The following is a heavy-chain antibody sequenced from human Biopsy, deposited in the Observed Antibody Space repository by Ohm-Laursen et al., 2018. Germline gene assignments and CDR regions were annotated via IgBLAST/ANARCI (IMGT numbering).Heavy chain of an antibody. V-gene: IGHV1-24*01. CDR3: AADINVWNVNY. CDR2: FAPENGKT. Sequence: SVKVSCNVSGYTLTELSMHWVRQAPGRGLEWMGGFAPENGKTIYAQKFQGRVTMTEDTSTDTAYMELSSLRSEDTAVYYCAADINVWNVNYWGQGTLVTVSS. D-gene: IGHD1-1*01. J-gene: IGHJ4*02. CDR1: GYTLTELS.